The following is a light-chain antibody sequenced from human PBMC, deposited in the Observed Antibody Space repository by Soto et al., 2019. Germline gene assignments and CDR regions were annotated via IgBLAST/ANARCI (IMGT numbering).Light chain of an antibody. CDR2: DVN. CDR3: ISYAGSNKPA. CDR1: SSDVGGYNY. J-gene: IGLJ2*01. Sequence: QYALTQPPSASGSPGQSVAISCSGTSSDVGGYNYVYWYQQHPGKAPKLMIYDVNKRPSGVPDRFSGSKSGNTASLTVSGLQAEDEADYYCISYAGSNKPAFGGGTKLTVL. V-gene: IGLV2-8*01.